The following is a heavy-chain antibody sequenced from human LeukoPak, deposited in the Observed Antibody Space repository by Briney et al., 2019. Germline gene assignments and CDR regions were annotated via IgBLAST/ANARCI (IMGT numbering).Heavy chain of an antibody. CDR3: AELGITMIGGV. Sequence: GGSLRLSCAASGFTFDDYGMSWVRQAPGKGLEWVSGISWNGGSTGYADSVKGRFTISRDNAKNSLYLQMNSLRAEDTAVYYCAELGITMIGGVWGKGTTVTISS. CDR2: ISWNGGST. V-gene: IGHV3-20*04. CDR1: GFTFDDYG. D-gene: IGHD3-10*02. J-gene: IGHJ6*04.